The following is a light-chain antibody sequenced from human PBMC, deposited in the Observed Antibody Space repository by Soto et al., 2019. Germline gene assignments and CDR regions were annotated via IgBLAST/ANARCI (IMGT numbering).Light chain of an antibody. Sequence: AIRMTQSPSSFSASTGARVTITCRASQGISSYLAWYQQKPGKAPKLLIYAASTLQSGVPSRFSASGSATDFALTFSCLQSEDFATYDCQQYYSYPWTFGQGTKVEVK. J-gene: IGKJ1*01. CDR3: QQYYSYPWT. V-gene: IGKV1-8*01. CDR1: QGISSY. CDR2: AAS.